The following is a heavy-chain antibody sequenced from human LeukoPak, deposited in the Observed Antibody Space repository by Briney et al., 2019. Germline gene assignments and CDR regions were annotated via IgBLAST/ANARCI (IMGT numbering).Heavy chain of an antibody. Sequence: ASVKVSCKASGYTFTTYYMHWVRQAPGQGLEWMGIINPSGGRTTHAQKFQGRVTMTRDTSTSTVYMELRSLRSEDMAVYYCARVKVSGAFDIWGQGTMVTVSS. D-gene: IGHD1-14*01. CDR2: INPSGGRT. J-gene: IGHJ3*02. CDR3: ARVKVSGAFDI. V-gene: IGHV1-46*01. CDR1: GYTFTTYY.